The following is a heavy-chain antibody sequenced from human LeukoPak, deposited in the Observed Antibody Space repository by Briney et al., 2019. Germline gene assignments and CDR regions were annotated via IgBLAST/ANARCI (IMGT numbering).Heavy chain of an antibody. CDR3: ATGSKYYDILTGYSLYYYYYGMDV. Sequence: PGGSLRLSCVASGVTLSNYAMSWVRQAPGKGLEWVSVIYSGGSTYYADSVKGRFTISRDNSKNTLYLQMNSLRAEDTAVYYCATGSKYYDILTGYSLYYYYYGMDVWGQGTTVTVSS. J-gene: IGHJ6*02. CDR2: IYSGGST. V-gene: IGHV3-53*01. CDR1: GVTLSNYA. D-gene: IGHD3-9*01.